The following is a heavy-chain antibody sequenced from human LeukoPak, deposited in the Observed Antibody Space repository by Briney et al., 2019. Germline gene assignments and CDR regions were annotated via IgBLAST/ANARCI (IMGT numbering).Heavy chain of an antibody. J-gene: IGHJ6*04. D-gene: IGHD2-2*01. CDR1: EGTFSSSA. CDR2: IIPIFGTA. Sequence: ASVNVSCKPSEGTFSSSAISGLRRAAGLGLGWMGGIIPIFGTANYARKFQGRVTITADESTSTAYMELSSLRSEDTAVYYCATLTYCSSTSCKGIYYYYGMDVWGKGTTVTVSS. CDR3: ATLTYCSSTSCKGIYYYYGMDV. V-gene: IGHV1-69*13.